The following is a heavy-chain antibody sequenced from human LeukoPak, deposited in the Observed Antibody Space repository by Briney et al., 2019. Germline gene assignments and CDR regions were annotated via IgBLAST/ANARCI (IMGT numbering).Heavy chain of an antibody. Sequence: PSETLSLTCTVSGGSISSYYWSWIRQPPGKGLEWIGYIYYSGSTNYNPSLKSRVTISVDTSKNQFSLKLSSVTAADTAVYYCARTAVTTFGFDYWGQGTLVTASS. CDR1: GGSISSYY. V-gene: IGHV4-59*01. D-gene: IGHD3-16*01. CDR2: IYYSGST. CDR3: ARTAVTTFGFDY. J-gene: IGHJ4*02.